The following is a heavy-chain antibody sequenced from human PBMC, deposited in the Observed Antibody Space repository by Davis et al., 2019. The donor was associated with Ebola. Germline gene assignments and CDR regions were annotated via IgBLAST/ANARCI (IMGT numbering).Heavy chain of an antibody. CDR3: ACSSWYGYDAFDI. CDR1: GFTFSSYW. Sequence: GGSLRLSCAGSGFTFSSYWMSWVRQAPGKGLEWVSSISSSSSYIYYADSVKGRFTISRDNSKNTLYLQMNSLRAEDTAVYYCACSSWYGYDAFDIWGQGTMVTVSS. V-gene: IGHV3-21*01. J-gene: IGHJ3*02. D-gene: IGHD6-13*01. CDR2: ISSSSSYI.